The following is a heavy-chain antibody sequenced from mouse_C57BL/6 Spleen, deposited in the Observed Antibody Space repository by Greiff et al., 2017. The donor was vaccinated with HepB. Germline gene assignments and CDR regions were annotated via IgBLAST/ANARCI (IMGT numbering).Heavy chain of an antibody. CDR3: AGGGLRAMDY. Sequence: EVKLMESGGGLVQPGGSLSLSCAASGFTFTDYYMSWVRQPPGKALEWFGFIRNKANGYTTEYSASVKGPFTISRYNSQSILYLHMIALRAKDSATYYCAGGGLRAMDYWGQGTSVPVSS. CDR2: IRNKANGYTT. J-gene: IGHJ4*01. CDR1: GFTFTDYY. V-gene: IGHV7-3*01. D-gene: IGHD1-3*01.